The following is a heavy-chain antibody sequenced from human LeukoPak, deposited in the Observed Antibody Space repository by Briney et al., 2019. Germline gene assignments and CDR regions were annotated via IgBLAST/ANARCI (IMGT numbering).Heavy chain of an antibody. J-gene: IGHJ4*02. CDR3: ASGIAAAGTGVDY. D-gene: IGHD6-13*01. CDR2: IYHSGST. Sequence: SETLSLTCTVSGYSISSGYYWGWIRQPPGKGLEWIGSIYHSGSTYYNPSLKSRVTISVDTSKNQFSLKLSSVTAADTAVYYCASGIAAAGTGVDYWGQGTLVTVSS. CDR1: GYSISSGYY. V-gene: IGHV4-38-2*02.